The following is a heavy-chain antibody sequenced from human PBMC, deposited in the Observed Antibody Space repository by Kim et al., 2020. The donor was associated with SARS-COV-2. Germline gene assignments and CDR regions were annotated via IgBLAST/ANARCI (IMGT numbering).Heavy chain of an antibody. D-gene: IGHD3-22*01. J-gene: IGHJ3*02. CDR1: GYSFSTYA. CDR3: SLVDYSDNRFDAFA. CDR2: ISNNGRST. V-gene: IGHV3-64*01. Sequence: RGSLRLSCAASGYSFSTYAIHWVRQAPGKGLEYVAAISNNGRSTSYASSVKVRFTISRDNSKNTLYLHMVRLRAEDTAVFYFSLVDYSDNRFDAFA.